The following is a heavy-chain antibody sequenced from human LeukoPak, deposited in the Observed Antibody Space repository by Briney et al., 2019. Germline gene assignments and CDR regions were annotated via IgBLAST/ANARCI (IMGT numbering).Heavy chain of an antibody. J-gene: IGHJ4*02. CDR3: TRDVPRSAGYPDN. V-gene: IGHV4-31*03. D-gene: IGHD2-15*01. CDR1: GGSISSGDHF. Sequence: SETLSLTCTVSGGSISSGDHFWSWIRQHPGKGLEWIGYIYYSGTTYYNPSLKSRVTISVDTSKNRFSLKLTSVTAADTAVYYCTRDVPRSAGYPDNWGQGTLVTVSS. CDR2: IYYSGTT.